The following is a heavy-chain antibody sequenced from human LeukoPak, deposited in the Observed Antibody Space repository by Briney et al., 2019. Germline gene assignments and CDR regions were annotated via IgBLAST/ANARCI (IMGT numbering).Heavy chain of an antibody. D-gene: IGHD3-3*01. CDR2: ISAYNGNT. CDR1: GYTFTSYG. CDR3: ARVPTTIFGVVIRTNWFDP. Sequence: ASVKVSFKASGYTFTSYGISWVRQAPGQGLEWMGWISAYNGNTNYAQKLPGRVTMTTDTSTSTAYMELRSLRSDDTAVYYSARVPTTIFGVVIRTNWFDPWGQGTLVTVSS. V-gene: IGHV1-18*01. J-gene: IGHJ5*02.